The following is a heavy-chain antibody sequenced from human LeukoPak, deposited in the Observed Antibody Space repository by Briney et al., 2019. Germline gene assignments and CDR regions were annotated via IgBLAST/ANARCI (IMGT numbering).Heavy chain of an antibody. Sequence: GASVKVSCKASGYTFTSYYMHWVRQAPGQGLEWMGIINPSGGGTSYAQKFQGRVTMTRDMSTSTVYMELSSLRSEDTAVYYCARAHELELPVFDYWGQGTLVTVSS. J-gene: IGHJ4*02. CDR2: INPSGGGT. CDR1: GYTFTSYY. D-gene: IGHD1-7*01. V-gene: IGHV1-46*01. CDR3: ARAHELELPVFDY.